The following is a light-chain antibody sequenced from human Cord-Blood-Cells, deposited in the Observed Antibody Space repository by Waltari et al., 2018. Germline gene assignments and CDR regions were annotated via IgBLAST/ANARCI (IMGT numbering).Light chain of an antibody. CDR1: SLRSYY. CDR3: NSRDSSGNHYV. CDR2: GKN. Sequence: SSELTQDPAVSVALGPTVRITCQGASLRSYYASWYTQKPGQAPVLVIYGKNNRPSGIPDRFSGSSSGNTASLTITGAQAEDEADYYCNSRDSSGNHYVFGTGTKVTVL. J-gene: IGLJ1*01. V-gene: IGLV3-19*01.